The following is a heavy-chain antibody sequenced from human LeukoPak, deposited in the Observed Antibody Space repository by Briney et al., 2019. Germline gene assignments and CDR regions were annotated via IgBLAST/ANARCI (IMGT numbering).Heavy chain of an antibody. CDR3: ARHRAEMATITDDTFDM. J-gene: IGHJ3*02. D-gene: IGHD5-24*01. CDR1: GTSITPYS. V-gene: IGHV4-4*09. CDR2: FYTSGNT. Sequence: SETLSLTCSVSGTSITPYSWSWIRQPPGRGLEWIGYFYTSGNTHQNPSLKSRVAMSIDASKNQFSLRLSSMTAADTAVYYCARHRAEMATITDDTFDMWGQGTMVTVSS.